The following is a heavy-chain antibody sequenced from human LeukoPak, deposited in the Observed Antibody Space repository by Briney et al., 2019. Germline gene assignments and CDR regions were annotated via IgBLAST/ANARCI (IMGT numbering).Heavy chain of an antibody. D-gene: IGHD3-22*01. V-gene: IGHV3-23*01. CDR3: AKLSAPYYDSSGYYTDY. CDR1: GFSFSGYA. CDR2: ISGSGSNT. J-gene: IGHJ4*02. Sequence: PGGSLRLSCAASGFSFSGYAMGWVRQAPGKGLEWVSVISGSGSNTYYADSGEGRFTISRDNSKNTLHLQMNSLRAEDTAIYYCAKLSAPYYDSSGYYTDYWGQGTLVTVSS.